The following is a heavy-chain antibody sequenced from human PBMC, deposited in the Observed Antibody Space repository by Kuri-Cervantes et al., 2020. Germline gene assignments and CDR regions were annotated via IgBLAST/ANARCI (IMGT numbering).Heavy chain of an antibody. CDR2: ISAYNGNT. D-gene: IGHD3-22*01. J-gene: IGHJ5*02. CDR1: GYTFTSYD. CDR3: ARDHPHSSGYYGWFDP. V-gene: IGHV1-18*01. Sequence: ASVKVSCKASGYTFTSYDINWVRQTTGQGLEWMGWISAYNGNTNYAQKLQGRVTMTTDTSTSTAYMELRSLRSDDTAVYYCARDHPHSSGYYGWFDPWGQGTLVTVSS.